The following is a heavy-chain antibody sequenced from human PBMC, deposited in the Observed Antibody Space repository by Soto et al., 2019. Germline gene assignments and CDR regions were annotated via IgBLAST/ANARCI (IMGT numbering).Heavy chain of an antibody. Sequence: VASVKVSCKASGYTFTSYGISWVRQAPGQGLEWMGWISAYNGNTNYAQKLQGRVTMTTDTSTSTAYMELRSLRSDDTAVYYCARDGPYSSGWDYFDYWGQGTLVTVSS. CDR3: ARDGPYSSGWDYFDY. CDR1: GYTFTSYG. J-gene: IGHJ4*02. V-gene: IGHV1-18*01. CDR2: ISAYNGNT. D-gene: IGHD6-19*01.